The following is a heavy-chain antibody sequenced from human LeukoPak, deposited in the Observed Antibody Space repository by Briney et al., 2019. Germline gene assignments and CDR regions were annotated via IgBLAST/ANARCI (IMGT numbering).Heavy chain of an antibody. V-gene: IGHV3-21*06. CDR1: GFSLISYN. Sequence: PGGSLRLSCAASGFSLISYNMNWVRQAPGKGLEWVSSISSTSSHIYYADSVKGRFTIPRDNAKNSLYLQMNSLRAEDTAMYYCATAPYDILTGYSPYYFESWGQGTLVTVSS. D-gene: IGHD3-9*01. CDR3: ATAPYDILTGYSPYYFES. J-gene: IGHJ4*02. CDR2: ISSTSSHI.